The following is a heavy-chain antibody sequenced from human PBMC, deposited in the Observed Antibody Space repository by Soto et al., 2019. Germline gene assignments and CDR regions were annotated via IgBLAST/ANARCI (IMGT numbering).Heavy chain of an antibody. CDR1: GGTFGNSA. D-gene: IGHD2-15*01. CDR2: IIPIFSTP. Sequence: QVQLVQSGAEVKKPGSSVTVSCKASGGTFGNSAISWVRQAPGQGLEWMGGIIPIFSTPDYAQKFQGRVTITADESTTTAYMELTSLKSEHTAVYYCARDKDRQQLGGNYYYGIDVWGQGTTVTVSS. V-gene: IGHV1-69*12. CDR3: ARDKDRQQLGGNYYYGIDV. J-gene: IGHJ6*02.